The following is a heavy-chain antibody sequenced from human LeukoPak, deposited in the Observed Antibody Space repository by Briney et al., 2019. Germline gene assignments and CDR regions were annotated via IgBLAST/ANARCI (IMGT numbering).Heavy chain of an antibody. V-gene: IGHV3-30*02. CDR1: GFTFSSYG. CDR2: IRYDGSNK. J-gene: IGHJ4*02. Sequence: PGGSLRLSCAASGFTFSSYGMHWVRQAPGKGLEWVAFIRYDGSNKYYADSVKGRFTISRDNSKNTLYLQMNSLRAEDTAVYYCAKDRVTMVRGVFYFDYWAREPWSPSPQ. CDR3: AKDRVTMVRGVFYFDY. D-gene: IGHD3-10*01.